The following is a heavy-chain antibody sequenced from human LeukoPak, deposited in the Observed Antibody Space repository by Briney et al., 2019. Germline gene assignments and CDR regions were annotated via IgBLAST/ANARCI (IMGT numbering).Heavy chain of an antibody. CDR1: GGTFSSYA. CDR3: ARGDGYNQIDY. D-gene: IGHD5-24*01. J-gene: IGHJ4*02. Sequence: SVKVSRKASGGTFSSYANSWVRQAPGQGLEWMGRIIPIFGTANYAQKFQGRVTITTDESTSTAYMELSSLRSGDTAVYYCARGDGYNQIDYWGQGTLVTVSS. CDR2: IIPIFGTA. V-gene: IGHV1-69*05.